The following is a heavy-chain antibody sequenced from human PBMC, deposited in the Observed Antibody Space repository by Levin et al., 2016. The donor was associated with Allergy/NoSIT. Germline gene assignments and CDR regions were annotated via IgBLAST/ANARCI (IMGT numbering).Heavy chain of an antibody. V-gene: IGHV1-18*01. CDR1: GYTFTSYG. CDR3: ARGLVGDYDILTGYEVYYFDY. D-gene: IGHD3-9*01. CDR2: ISAYNGNT. Sequence: ASVKVSCKASGYTFTSYGISWVRQAPGQGLEWMGWISAYNGNTNYAQKLQGRVTMTTDTSTSTAYMELRSLRSDDTAVYYCARGLVGDYDILTGYEVYYFDYWGQGTLVTVSS. J-gene: IGHJ4*02.